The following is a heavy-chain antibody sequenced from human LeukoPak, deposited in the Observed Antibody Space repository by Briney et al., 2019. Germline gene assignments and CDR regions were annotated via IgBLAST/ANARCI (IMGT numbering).Heavy chain of an antibody. J-gene: IGHJ4*02. Sequence: KPSETLSPTCAVYGGSFSGYYSSWIRHPPGKGMDWIGEINHSGSTNSNPSLNSRVNISVDTAKNQSSLKLSSVTAADTAVYYCASSFMGSAWYSSRSNFDYWGQETLVTVSS. V-gene: IGHV4-34*01. CDR1: GGSFSGYY. CDR3: ASSFMGSAWYSSRSNFDY. CDR2: INHSGST. D-gene: IGHD6-13*01.